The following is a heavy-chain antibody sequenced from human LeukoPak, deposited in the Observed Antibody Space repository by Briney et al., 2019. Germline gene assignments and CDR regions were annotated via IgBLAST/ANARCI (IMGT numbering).Heavy chain of an antibody. CDR1: GFTFSSYG. V-gene: IGHV3-48*01. CDR3: ARDLLISFRGVIDDPLDI. J-gene: IGHJ3*02. CDR2: ISSSRSNTM. D-gene: IGHD3-16*02. Sequence: QTGGSLRLSCAASGFTFSSYGMNWVRQAPGKGLEWVSYISSSRSNTMYYADSVKGRFTISRDNAKNSLYLQMNSLRAEDTAVYYCARDLLISFRGVIDDPLDIWGQGTMVTVSS.